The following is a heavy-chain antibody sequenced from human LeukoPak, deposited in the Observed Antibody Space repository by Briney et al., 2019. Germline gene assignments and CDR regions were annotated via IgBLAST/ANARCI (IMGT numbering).Heavy chain of an antibody. D-gene: IGHD2-2*02. CDR2: ISSSGSTI. CDR3: ARELLGYCSSTSCYTRGVDY. Sequence: PGGSLRLSCAASGFTFSDYYMSWIRQAPGKGLEWVSYISSSGSTIYYADSVKGRFTISRDNAKNSLYLQMNSLRAEDTAVYYCARELLGYCSSTSCYTRGVDYWGQGTLVTVSS. J-gene: IGHJ4*02. CDR1: GFTFSDYY. V-gene: IGHV3-11*04.